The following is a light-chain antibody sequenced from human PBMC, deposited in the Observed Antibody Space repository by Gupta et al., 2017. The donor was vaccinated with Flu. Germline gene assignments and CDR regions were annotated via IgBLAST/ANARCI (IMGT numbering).Light chain of an antibody. CDR1: STHVGAYNY. CDR3: SSYTSTTHVI. J-gene: IGLJ2*01. V-gene: IGLV2-14*01. Sequence: QSALPQPASVSGSPGQPIPISCTRTSTHVGAYNYVSWYRQYPGKVPKLMIFEVSKRPSGVSNRFSGSKSCNTASLTISGLQAEDEADYYCSSYTSTTHVIFGGGTKLTVL. CDR2: EVS.